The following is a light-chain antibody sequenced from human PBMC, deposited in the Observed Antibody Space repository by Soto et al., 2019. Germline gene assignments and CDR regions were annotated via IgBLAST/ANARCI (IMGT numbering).Light chain of an antibody. CDR3: HQYNNWPPT. CDR2: GAS. Sequence: EIVMTQSPATLSVSPGERATLSYRASQSVSSNLAWYQQKPGQAPRLLIYGASTRATGIPARFGGSGSGTEFTLTISSLQSEDFTVYYCHQYNNWPPTFGQGTKVEIK. CDR1: QSVSSN. J-gene: IGKJ1*01. V-gene: IGKV3-15*01.